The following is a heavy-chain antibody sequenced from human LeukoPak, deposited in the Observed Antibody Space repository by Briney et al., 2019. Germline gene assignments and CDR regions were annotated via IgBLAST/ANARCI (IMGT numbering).Heavy chain of an antibody. CDR2: INPSGGNT. J-gene: IGHJ4*02. CDR3: AREVVGTTIKNFDS. D-gene: IGHD4-11*01. Sequence: WASVKVSCKASGDISSSDYIHWVRQAPGQGLEWMGTINPSGGNTGYAQKFHGRVSVTRDTSTSTVYMDLSSLKSEDTAMYYCAREVVGTTIKNFDSWGQGTLVTVSS. CDR1: GDISSSDY. V-gene: IGHV1-46*01.